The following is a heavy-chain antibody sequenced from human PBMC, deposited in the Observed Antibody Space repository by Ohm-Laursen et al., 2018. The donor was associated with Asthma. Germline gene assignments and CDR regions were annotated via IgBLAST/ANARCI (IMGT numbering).Heavy chain of an antibody. J-gene: IGHJ4*02. CDR2: IKSKTDGGTR. Sequence: SLRLSCTASGFTFSNAWMSWVRQAPGKGLEWVGRIKSKTDGGTRDYTAPVKGRFTISRHDSKNTLYLQMNSLKTEDTAVYYCTTDCTGGVCPEGYWGQGTLVTVSS. V-gene: IGHV3-15*01. CDR3: TTDCTGGVCPEGY. D-gene: IGHD2-8*02. CDR1: GFTFSNAW.